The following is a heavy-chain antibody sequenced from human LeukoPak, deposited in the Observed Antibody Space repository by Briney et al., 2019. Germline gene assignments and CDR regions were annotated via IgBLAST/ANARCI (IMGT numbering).Heavy chain of an antibody. CDR3: AKKYYYGSGTYIFYFDY. J-gene: IGHJ4*02. CDR2: ISGSGDT. V-gene: IGHV3-23*01. CDR1: GFTFVGNA. Sequence: GGSLRLSCAASGFTFVGNAVTWVRQAPGKGLEWVSTISGSGDTYYADSVKGRFTISRDDSKSTLSLQMNSLRAEDTALYYCAKKYYYGSGTYIFYFDYWGQGTPVTVSS. D-gene: IGHD3-10*01.